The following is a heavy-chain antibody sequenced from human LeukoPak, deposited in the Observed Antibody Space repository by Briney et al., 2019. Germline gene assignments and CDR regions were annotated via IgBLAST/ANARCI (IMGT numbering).Heavy chain of an antibody. D-gene: IGHD5-24*01. CDR1: GFTFSSYG. V-gene: IGHV3-30*02. CDR3: AKAYNLDY. J-gene: IGHJ4*02. Sequence: PGGSLTLSCAASGFTFSSYGMHWVRQAPGKRLEWVAFIRYDGSNKYYADSGKGRFTISRDNSKNTLYLQMNSLRAEETAVYYCAKAYNLDYWGQGTLVTVSS. CDR2: IRYDGSNK.